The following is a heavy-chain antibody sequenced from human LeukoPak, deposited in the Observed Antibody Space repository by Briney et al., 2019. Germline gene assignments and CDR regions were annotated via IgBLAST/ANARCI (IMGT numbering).Heavy chain of an antibody. V-gene: IGHV3-9*01. J-gene: IGHJ3*02. D-gene: IGHD4-17*01. CDR3: ARVSLDYRGQYGDYGQVAFDI. CDR2: ISWNSGSI. CDR1: GFTFDDYA. Sequence: GGSLRLSCAASGFTFDDYAMHWVRQAPGKGLEWVSGISWNSGSIGYADSVKGRFTISRDNAKNSLYLQMNSLRAEDTAVYYCARVSLDYRGQYGDYGQVAFDIWGQGTMVTVSS.